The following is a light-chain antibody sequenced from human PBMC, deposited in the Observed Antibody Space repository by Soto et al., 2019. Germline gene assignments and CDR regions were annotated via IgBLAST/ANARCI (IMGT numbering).Light chain of an antibody. V-gene: IGKV3-15*01. CDR3: QQYNNWPWT. CDR1: QRISSN. CDR2: GAS. J-gene: IGKJ1*01. Sequence: EIVMTQSPATLSLSPGERATLSCRASQRISSNLAWYQQKPGQAPRLLIYGASTRATGIPGRFSGSGSGTEFTLTISSLQSEDFAVYYWQQYNNWPWTVGQGTKVEIK.